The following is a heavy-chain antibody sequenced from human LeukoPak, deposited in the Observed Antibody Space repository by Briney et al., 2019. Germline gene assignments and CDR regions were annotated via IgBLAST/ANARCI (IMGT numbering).Heavy chain of an antibody. Sequence: ASVTVSCKASGYTFTVYDMHWVRQAPGQGLEWMGWINPNSGGTNYSQKFQGRVTMTRDTSISTAYMELSRLRSDDTAVYYCAMLMEDWNYVLLSYYYYGMDVWGQGTTVTVSS. CDR3: AMLMEDWNYVLLSYYYYGMDV. J-gene: IGHJ6*02. CDR1: GYTFTVYD. D-gene: IGHD1-7*01. V-gene: IGHV1-2*02. CDR2: INPNSGGT.